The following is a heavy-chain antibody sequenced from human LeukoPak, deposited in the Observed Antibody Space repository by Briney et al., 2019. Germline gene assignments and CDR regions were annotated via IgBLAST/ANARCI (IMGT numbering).Heavy chain of an antibody. D-gene: IGHD1/OR15-1a*01. V-gene: IGHV3-7*03. CDR2: INKDGGGI. Sequence: GGSLRLFCAVSGFPFSNSWMYWVRQAPGKGLEGVANINKDGGGISYVDSVKGRFIISRDNARNSLYLQMNSLRVEDTAVYFCAGGNSMDVWGKGTAVTVS. CDR1: GFPFSNSW. CDR3: AGGNSMDV. J-gene: IGHJ6*04.